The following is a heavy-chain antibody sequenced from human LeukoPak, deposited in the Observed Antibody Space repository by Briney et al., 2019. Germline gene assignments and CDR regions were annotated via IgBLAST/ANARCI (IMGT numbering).Heavy chain of an antibody. V-gene: IGHV3-23*01. Sequence: PGGSLRLSCTASGFTFSSYAMSWVRQAPGKGLEWVSAISGSGGSTYYADSVKGRFTISRDNSKNTLYLQMNSLRAEDTAVYYCAKGAGYSSGWYLTAGFDYWGQGTLVTVSS. CDR1: GFTFSSYA. J-gene: IGHJ4*02. CDR2: ISGSGGST. CDR3: AKGAGYSSGWYLTAGFDY. D-gene: IGHD6-19*01.